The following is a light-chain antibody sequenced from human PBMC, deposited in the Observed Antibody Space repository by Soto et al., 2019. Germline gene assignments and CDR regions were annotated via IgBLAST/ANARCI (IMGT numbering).Light chain of an antibody. CDR2: EVT. Sequence: QSVLTQPPSVSGSPGQSVTISCTGTSSDVGKYDRVSWYQQPPGTAPRLIMYEVTNRPSGVPARFSGSKSGNTASLTISGLQAEDEADYFCSPYTSASRYVFGAGTKATVL. CDR3: SPYTSASRYV. V-gene: IGLV2-18*02. CDR1: SSDVGKYDR. J-gene: IGLJ1*01.